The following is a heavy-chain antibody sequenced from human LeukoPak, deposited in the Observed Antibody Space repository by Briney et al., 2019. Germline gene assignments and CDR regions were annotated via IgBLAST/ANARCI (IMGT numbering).Heavy chain of an antibody. CDR3: ARAPTVAAGTTQYNFDY. CDR2: ISSSSTYI. J-gene: IGHJ4*02. V-gene: IGHV3-21*06. CDR1: GFTFSSYS. Sequence: GGSLRLSCAASGFTFSSYSMNWIRQAPGKGLEWVSSISSSSTYIYYADSVKGRFTISRDNAENSLFLQMNSLRAEDTAVYYCARAPTVAAGTTQYNFDYWGQGTLVTVSS. D-gene: IGHD1-1*01.